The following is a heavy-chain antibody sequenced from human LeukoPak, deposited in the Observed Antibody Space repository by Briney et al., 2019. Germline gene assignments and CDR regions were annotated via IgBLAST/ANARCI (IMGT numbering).Heavy chain of an antibody. Sequence: SETLSLTCTVSGGSISSYYWSWIRQPAGKGLEWIGRIYISGSTNYNPSLKSRVTMSVDTSKNQFSLKLSSVTAADTAVYYCARDRGTWNDDGFDYWGQGTLVTISS. V-gene: IGHV4-4*07. CDR2: IYISGST. CDR1: GGSISSYY. D-gene: IGHD1-1*01. CDR3: ARDRGTWNDDGFDY. J-gene: IGHJ4*02.